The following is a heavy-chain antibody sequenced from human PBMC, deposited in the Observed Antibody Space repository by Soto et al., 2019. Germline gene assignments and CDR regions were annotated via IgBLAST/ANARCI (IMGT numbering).Heavy chain of an antibody. CDR2: INHSGST. CDR1: GGSFSGYY. V-gene: IGHV4-34*01. CDR3: ATIRRIVRGLIYYGMDV. Sequence: SETLSLTCAVYGGSFSGYYWSWIRQPPGKGLEWIGEINHSGSTNYNPSLKSRVTISVDTSKNQFSLKLSSVTAADTAVYYCATIRRIVRGLIYYGMDVWGQGTTVTVSS. J-gene: IGHJ6*02. D-gene: IGHD2-2*01.